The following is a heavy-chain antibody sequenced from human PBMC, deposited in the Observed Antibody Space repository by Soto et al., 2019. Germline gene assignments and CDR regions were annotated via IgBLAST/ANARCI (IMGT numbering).Heavy chain of an antibody. Sequence: QVQLVQSGAEVKKPGASLKVSCKASGYTFTSYDINWVRQATGQGLEWMGWMNPNSGNTGYAQKFQGRVTMTRNNSISTAYMELSSLRSEDTAVYYWARTATGYYDFWSGYRNYYYYYMDVWGKGTTVTVSS. D-gene: IGHD3-3*01. CDR1: GYTFTSYD. CDR3: ARTATGYYDFWSGYRNYYYYYMDV. V-gene: IGHV1-8*01. J-gene: IGHJ6*03. CDR2: MNPNSGNT.